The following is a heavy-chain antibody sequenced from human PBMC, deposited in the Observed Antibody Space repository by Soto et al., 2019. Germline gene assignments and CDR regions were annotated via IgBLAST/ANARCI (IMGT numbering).Heavy chain of an antibody. CDR2: VYYTGST. CDR1: GGSISGSY. J-gene: IGHJ4*02. Sequence: QVQLQESGPGLVKPSETLSLTCSVSGGSISGSYWSWIRQSPGKGLEWLGYVYYTGSTNYSPSLRSRVSISVDTSKNEFSLGLSSVTAADTAVYFCARSVAVPGAHIDYWGQGTQVTVSS. CDR3: ARSVAVPGAHIDY. D-gene: IGHD6-19*01. V-gene: IGHV4-59*01.